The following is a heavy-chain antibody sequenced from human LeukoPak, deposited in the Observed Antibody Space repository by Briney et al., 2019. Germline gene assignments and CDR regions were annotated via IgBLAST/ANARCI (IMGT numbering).Heavy chain of an antibody. Sequence: SVKVSCKASGGTFSSYAISWVRQAPGQGLEWMGGIIPIFGTANYAQKFQGRVTITTDESTSTDYMELSSLRSAHTAVYYCARGPKGSKFDYWGQGTLVTVSS. CDR3: ARGPKGSKFDY. CDR2: IIPIFGTA. CDR1: GGTFSSYA. J-gene: IGHJ4*02. V-gene: IGHV1-69*05.